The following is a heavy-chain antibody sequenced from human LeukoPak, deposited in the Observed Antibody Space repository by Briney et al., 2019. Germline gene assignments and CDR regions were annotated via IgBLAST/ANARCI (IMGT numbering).Heavy chain of an antibody. J-gene: IGHJ4*02. V-gene: IGHV3-7*02. CDR2: IKQDGSEK. D-gene: IGHD1-26*01. CDR3: ARAHSGSYLWYFDY. Sequence: PGGSLRLSCAASGFTFSSYWMGWVRQAPGKGLEWVANIKQDGSEKYYVDSVKGRFTISRDNAKNSLFLQMNSLRAEDTAVYYCARAHSGSYLWYFDYWGQGTLVTVSS. CDR1: GFTFSSYW.